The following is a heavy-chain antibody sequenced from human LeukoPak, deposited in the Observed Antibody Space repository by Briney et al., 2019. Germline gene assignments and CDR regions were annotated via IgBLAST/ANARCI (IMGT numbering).Heavy chain of an antibody. CDR2: INWNGGST. V-gene: IGHV3-20*04. CDR1: GFTFDDYG. Sequence: PGGSLRLSCAASGFTFDDYGMSWVRQAPGKGLEWVSGINWNGGSTGYADSVKGRFTISRDNAKNSLYLQVNSLRAEDTALYYCARDEGIAAAVPPVGTSYYGMDVWGQGTTVTVSS. D-gene: IGHD6-13*01. CDR3: ARDEGIAAAVPPVGTSYYGMDV. J-gene: IGHJ6*02.